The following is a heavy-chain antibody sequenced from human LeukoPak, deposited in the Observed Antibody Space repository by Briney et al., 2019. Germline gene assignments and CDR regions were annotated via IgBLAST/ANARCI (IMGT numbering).Heavy chain of an antibody. Sequence: ASVKVSCKVSGYTLTELSMHWVRQAPGKGLEWMGGFDPEDGETIYAQKFQGRVTMTEDTSTDTAYMELRSLRSDDTAVYYCARDNGIVVVPAAMHYWGQGTLVTVSS. V-gene: IGHV1-24*01. J-gene: IGHJ4*02. CDR2: FDPEDGET. CDR3: ARDNGIVVVPAAMHY. CDR1: GYTLTELS. D-gene: IGHD2-2*01.